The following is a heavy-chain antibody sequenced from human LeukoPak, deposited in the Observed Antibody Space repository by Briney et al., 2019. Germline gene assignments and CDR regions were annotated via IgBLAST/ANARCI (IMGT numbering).Heavy chain of an antibody. CDR1: GYTFTGYY. CDR2: ISAYNGNT. D-gene: IGHD2-15*01. J-gene: IGHJ4*02. Sequence: ASVKVSCKASGYTFTGYYMHWVRRAPGQGLEWMGWISAYNGNTNYAQKLQGRVTMTTDTSTSTAYMELRSLRSDDTAVYYCARDSKIYCSGGSCYHWAYWGQGTLVTVSS. V-gene: IGHV1-18*04. CDR3: ARDSKIYCSGGSCYHWAY.